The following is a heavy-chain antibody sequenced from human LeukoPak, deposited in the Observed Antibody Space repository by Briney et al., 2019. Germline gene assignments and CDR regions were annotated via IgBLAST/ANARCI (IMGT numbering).Heavy chain of an antibody. Sequence: GGSLRLSCAASGFTFSSYGMSWVRQAPAKGLEWVSAISGSGGNTYYADSVKGRFTISRDNPKNTLYLQMNSLRAEDTAVYYCARAIVVVPAAMGYYFDYWGQGTLVTVSS. J-gene: IGHJ4*02. CDR3: ARAIVVVPAAMGYYFDY. CDR2: ISGSGGNT. D-gene: IGHD2-2*01. V-gene: IGHV3-23*01. CDR1: GFTFSSYG.